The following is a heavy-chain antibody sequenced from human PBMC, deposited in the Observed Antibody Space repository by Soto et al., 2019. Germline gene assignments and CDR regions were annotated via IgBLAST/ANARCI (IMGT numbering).Heavy chain of an antibody. V-gene: IGHV4-34*01. CDR1: GGSFSGYY. D-gene: IGHD1-7*01. CDR2: INHSGST. CDR3: ARGRTGTTLRYYYYYGMDV. Sequence: SETLSLTCAVYGGSFSGYYWSWIRQPPGKGLEWIGEINHSGSTNYNPSLKSRVTISVDTSKNQFSLKLSSVTAADTAVYYCARGRTGTTLRYYYYYGMDVWGQGTTVTVSS. J-gene: IGHJ6*02.